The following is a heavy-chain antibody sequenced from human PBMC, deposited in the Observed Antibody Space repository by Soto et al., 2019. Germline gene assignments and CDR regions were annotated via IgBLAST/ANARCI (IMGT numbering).Heavy chain of an antibody. CDR2: INHSGST. J-gene: IGHJ6*02. CDR1: GGSFSGYY. Sequence: PSETLSLTCAVYGGSFSGYYWSWIRQPPGKGLEWIGEINHSGSTNYNPSLKSRVTISVDTSKNQFSLKLSSVTAADTAVYYCAKSPVRGVISYYYYYGMDVWGQGTTVTVSS. V-gene: IGHV4-34*01. D-gene: IGHD3-10*01. CDR3: AKSPVRGVISYYYYYGMDV.